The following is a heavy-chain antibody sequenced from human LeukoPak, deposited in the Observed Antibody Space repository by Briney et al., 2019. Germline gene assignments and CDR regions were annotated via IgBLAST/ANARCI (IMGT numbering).Heavy chain of an antibody. D-gene: IGHD1-26*01. CDR2: IHTSGGS. J-gene: IGHJ4*02. CDR3: ARLGSYHDF. Sequence: SETLSLTCTVSGASISHYYWSWIRQTPEKGLKWMGHIHTSGGSSPYPSLKSRLTMSIETSRNQFSLKLTSVTAADTAVYFCARLGSYHDFWGQGALVTVSS. CDR1: GASISHYY. V-gene: IGHV4-4*09.